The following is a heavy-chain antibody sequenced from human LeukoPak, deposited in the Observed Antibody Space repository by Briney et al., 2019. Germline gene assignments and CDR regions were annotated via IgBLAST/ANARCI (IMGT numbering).Heavy chain of an antibody. CDR2: MNPNSGNT. D-gene: IGHD3-10*01. CDR3: ARGRGLSMVRGVISAY. CDR1: GYTFTSYD. V-gene: IGHV1-8*01. J-gene: IGHJ4*02. Sequence: ASVKVSCKDSGYTFTSYDINWVRQATGQGLEWMGWMNPNSGNTGYAQKFQGRVTMTRNTSISTAYMELSSLRSEDTAVYYCARGRGLSMVRGVISAYWGQGTLVTVSS.